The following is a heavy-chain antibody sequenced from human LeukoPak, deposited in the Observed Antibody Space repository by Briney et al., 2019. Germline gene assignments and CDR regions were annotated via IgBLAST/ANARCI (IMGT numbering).Heavy chain of an antibody. CDR3: TRDGPRSSGYPDT. CDR2: IYYSGST. CDR1: GGSISSGGHF. V-gene: IGHV4-31*03. D-gene: IGHD3-22*01. J-gene: IGHJ5*02. Sequence: SETLSLTCTVSGGSISSGGHFWSWIRQHPEKGLEWIGYIYYSGSTYYNPSLKSRVNISVDTSKNQFSLRLNSVTAADTAVYYCTRDGPRSSGYPDTWGQGTRVTVSS.